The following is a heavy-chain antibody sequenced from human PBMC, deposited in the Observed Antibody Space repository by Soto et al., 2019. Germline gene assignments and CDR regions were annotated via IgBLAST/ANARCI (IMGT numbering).Heavy chain of an antibody. J-gene: IGHJ4*02. V-gene: IGHV4-30-4*01. CDR3: ARAVGGRYCSGGSCGSKADY. CDR1: GGSISSGDYY. CDR2: IYYSGST. D-gene: IGHD2-15*01. Sequence: SETLSLTCTVSGGSISSGDYYWSWIRQPPGKGLEWIGYIYYSGSTYYNPSLKSRVSISVDTSKNQFSLKLGSVTAADTAVYYCARAVGGRYCSGGSCGSKADYWGQGTLVTVSS.